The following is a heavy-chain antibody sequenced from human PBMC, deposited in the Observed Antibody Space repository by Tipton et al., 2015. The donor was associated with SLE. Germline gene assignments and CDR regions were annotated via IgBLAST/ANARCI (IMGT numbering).Heavy chain of an antibody. CDR1: GGSISSSSYY. CDR2: IHHSGNT. D-gene: IGHD6-13*01. Sequence: TLSLTCTVSGGSISSSSYYWGWIRQTPGKGLEWIGSIHHSGNTYYNPSLKSRVTTSVDTSKNQFSLKLSSVTAADTAVYYCARAGLGQQGWFDPWGQGTLVTVSS. CDR3: ARAGLGQQGWFDP. J-gene: IGHJ5*02. V-gene: IGHV4-39*07.